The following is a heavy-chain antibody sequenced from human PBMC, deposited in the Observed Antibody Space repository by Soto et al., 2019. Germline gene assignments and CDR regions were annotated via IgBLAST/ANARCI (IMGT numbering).Heavy chain of an antibody. Sequence: SVKVCCKASGGNFSSYAISWVRQAPGQGREWMGGIIPIFGTANYAQKFQGRVTITADESTSTAYMELRSPRSEDTAVYYCARARGYCSSTSCLARTYYYGMDVWGQGTTVTVSS. CDR2: IIPIFGTA. CDR1: GGNFSSYA. CDR3: ARARGYCSSTSCLARTYYYGMDV. D-gene: IGHD2-2*01. J-gene: IGHJ6*02. V-gene: IGHV1-69*13.